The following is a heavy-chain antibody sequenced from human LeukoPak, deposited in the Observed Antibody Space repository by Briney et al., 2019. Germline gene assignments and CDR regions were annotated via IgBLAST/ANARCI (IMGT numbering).Heavy chain of an antibody. D-gene: IGHD6-13*01. CDR3: AKGGGTGYSSSWYSN. CDR1: GFTFSNYG. Sequence: PGGSLRLSCAASGFTFSNYGMHWVRQAPGKGLEWVAVISFDESNRYYADSVKGRFTLSRDNSKNTLYLQMNSLRVEDTAMYYCAKGGGTGYSSSWYSNWGQGTLVTVPS. V-gene: IGHV3-30*18. CDR2: ISFDESNR. J-gene: IGHJ4*02.